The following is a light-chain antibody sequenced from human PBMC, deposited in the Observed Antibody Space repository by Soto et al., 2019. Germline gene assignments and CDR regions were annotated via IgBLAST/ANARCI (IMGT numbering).Light chain of an antibody. Sequence: DIQITQSASTLSASVGDRVPITCRASQSISSCLAWYGQTSAKAPRLLVYQASSRLSGVPARFSGSGSGTEFTLTISSLQPDDFAAYYCQQYNNYDWTFGQGTKVDTK. V-gene: IGKV1-5*03. CDR3: QQYNNYDWT. CDR2: QAS. CDR1: QSISSC. J-gene: IGKJ1*01.